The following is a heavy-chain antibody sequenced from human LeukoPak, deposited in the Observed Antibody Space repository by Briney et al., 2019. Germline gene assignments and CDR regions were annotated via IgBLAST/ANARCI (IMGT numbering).Heavy chain of an antibody. Sequence: GGSLRLSCAASGFTFSSYGMHWVRQAPGKGLEWVAVIWYDGSNKYYADSVKGRFTISRDNSKNTLYLRMNSLRAEDTAVYYCAKEPYDSSGYYFFSTDYWGQGTLVTVSS. CDR3: AKEPYDSSGYYFFSTDY. J-gene: IGHJ4*02. CDR1: GFTFSSYG. V-gene: IGHV3-33*06. CDR2: IWYDGSNK. D-gene: IGHD3-22*01.